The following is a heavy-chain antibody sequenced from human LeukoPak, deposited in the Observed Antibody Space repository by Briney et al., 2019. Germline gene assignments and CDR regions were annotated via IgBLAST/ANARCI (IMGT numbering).Heavy chain of an antibody. CDR2: ISSSGSTI. CDR3: ARARSYYYDSSGYWAY. CDR1: GFTFSDYW. V-gene: IGHV3-11*01. D-gene: IGHD3-22*01. J-gene: IGHJ4*02. Sequence: PGGSLRLSCAASGFTFSDYWMSWIRQAPGKGLEWVSYISSSGSTIYYADSVKGRFTISRDNAKNSLYLQMNSLRAEDTAVYYCARARSYYYDSSGYWAYWGQGTLVTVSS.